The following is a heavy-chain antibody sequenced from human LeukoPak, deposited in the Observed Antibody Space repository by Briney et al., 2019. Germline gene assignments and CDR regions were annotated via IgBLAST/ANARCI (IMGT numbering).Heavy chain of an antibody. Sequence: GGSLRLSCAASGFSFSSYTMNWVRQAPGKGLEWVSYISSSSTISYADSVKGRFTISRDNSKNTLYLQMNSLRAEDTAVYYCARIVGYNSPFDYWGQGTLVTVSS. CDR2: ISSSSTI. J-gene: IGHJ4*02. CDR3: ARIVGYNSPFDY. CDR1: GFSFSSYT. D-gene: IGHD1-20*01. V-gene: IGHV3-48*01.